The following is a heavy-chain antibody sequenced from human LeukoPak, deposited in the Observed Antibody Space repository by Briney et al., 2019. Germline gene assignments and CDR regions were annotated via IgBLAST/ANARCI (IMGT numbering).Heavy chain of an antibody. J-gene: IGHJ3*02. D-gene: IGHD6-13*01. CDR3: ARVLGGIAAADAFDI. CDR1: GYIFTNFG. V-gene: IGHV1-2*02. CDR2: INPNSGGT. Sequence: ASVKVSCKASGYIFTNFGISWVRQARGQGLEWMGWINPNSGGTNYAQKFQGRVTMTRDTSISTAYMELSRLRSDDTAVYYCARVLGGIAAADAFDIWGQGTMVTVSS.